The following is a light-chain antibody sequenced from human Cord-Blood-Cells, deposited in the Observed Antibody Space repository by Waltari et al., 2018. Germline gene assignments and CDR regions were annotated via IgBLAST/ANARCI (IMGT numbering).Light chain of an antibody. CDR2: DKS. V-gene: IGKV1-33*01. CDR3: QQYDNLIFT. J-gene: IGKJ3*01. CDR1: QDICNY. Sequence: DIEMTQAPSSLSASVGKRVTITCQASQDICNYLNRYQQKQGKAPKLLIYDKSNLETGVPSRVSGSGSGTDFTFTISSLQPEDIATYYCQQYDNLIFTFGPGTKVDIK.